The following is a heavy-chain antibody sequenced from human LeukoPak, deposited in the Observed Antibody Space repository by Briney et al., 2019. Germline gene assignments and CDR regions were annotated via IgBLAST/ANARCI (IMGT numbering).Heavy chain of an antibody. J-gene: IGHJ5*02. CDR2: VYSTGNT. D-gene: IGHD2-8*01. CDR1: GGSITSDIYY. V-gene: IGHV4-39*01. CDR3: ARRKYGVGFDP. Sequence: SETLSLTCTVSGGSITSDIYYWGWIRQPPGKGLEWIGCVYSTGNTFYNPSLKSRVTMSVDTSRNQCSLKLSSVTAADTAVYYCARRKYGVGFDPWGQGTLVTVSS.